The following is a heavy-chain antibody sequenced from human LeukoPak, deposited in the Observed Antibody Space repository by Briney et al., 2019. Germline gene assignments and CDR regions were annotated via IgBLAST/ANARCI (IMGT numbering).Heavy chain of an antibody. CDR3: ARVYYDYFLYKGGYYWYHFGMDV. D-gene: IGHD3-9*01. CDR1: GESFSKYY. J-gene: IGHJ6*02. CDR2: INHSGTT. V-gene: IGHV4-34*01. Sequence: SETLSLTCAVYGESFSKYYWSWIRQPPGKGLEWIGEINHSGTTNYNPSLKSRVTISVDTSKNQFSLKMSSVTAADTAAYYCARVYYDYFLYKGGYYWYHFGMDVWGQGTTVTVSS.